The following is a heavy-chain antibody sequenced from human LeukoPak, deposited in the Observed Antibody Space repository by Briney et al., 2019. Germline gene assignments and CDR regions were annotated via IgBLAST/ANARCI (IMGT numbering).Heavy chain of an antibody. CDR3: ARADYYGRDFDY. Sequence: SETLSLTCTVSGGSISSYYWSWIRQPPGKGLEWIGYIYYSGSTNYNPSLKSQVTISVDTSKNQFSLKLSSVTAADTAVYYCARADYYGRDFDYWGQGTLVTVSS. J-gene: IGHJ4*02. CDR2: IYYSGST. D-gene: IGHD3-10*02. CDR1: GGSISSYY. V-gene: IGHV4-59*01.